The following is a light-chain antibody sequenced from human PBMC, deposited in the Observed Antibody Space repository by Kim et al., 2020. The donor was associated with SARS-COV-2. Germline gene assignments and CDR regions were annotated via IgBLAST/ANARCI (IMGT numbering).Light chain of an antibody. V-gene: IGLV3-19*01. CDR3: NSRDTTHFVI. CDR1: SLRKYY. Sequence: SSELTQDPAVSVALGQTVRITCQGDSLRKYYATWYQQKPGQAPVLLISGKNNRPPGIPDRFSGSSSGNTASLTIAGAQAEDEADYYCNSRDTTHFVIFGGGTQLTVL. CDR2: GKN. J-gene: IGLJ2*01.